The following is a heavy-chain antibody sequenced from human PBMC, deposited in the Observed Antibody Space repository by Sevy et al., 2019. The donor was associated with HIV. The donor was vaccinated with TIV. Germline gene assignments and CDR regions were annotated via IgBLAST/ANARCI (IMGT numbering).Heavy chain of an antibody. CDR3: ARGAAAGTFGY. CDR2: IGGSADYT. J-gene: IGHJ4*02. CDR1: GFTFSSYA. Sequence: GGSLRLSCVTSGFTFSSYAMSWVRQTPGKGLEWVSAIGGSADYTYYADSVKGRFTISRDNSKNTLYLQMNGLRAEDTAVYYCARGAAAGTFGYWGQGTLVTVSS. V-gene: IGHV3-23*01. D-gene: IGHD6-13*01.